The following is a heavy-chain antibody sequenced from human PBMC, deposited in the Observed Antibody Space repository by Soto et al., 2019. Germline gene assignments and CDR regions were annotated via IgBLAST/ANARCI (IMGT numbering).Heavy chain of an antibody. Sequence: EVQLVESGGGLVQPGGSLRLSCAASGFTFSSYSMNWVRQAPGKGLEWVSYISSSSSTIYYADSVKGRFTISRDNAKNSLYLQMNSLRAEDTAVYYCARVYDSWLVNSYYSGMDVWGQGTTVTFSS. V-gene: IGHV3-48*01. J-gene: IGHJ6*02. D-gene: IGHD3-9*01. CDR2: ISSSSSTI. CDR3: ARVYDSWLVNSYYSGMDV. CDR1: GFTFSSYS.